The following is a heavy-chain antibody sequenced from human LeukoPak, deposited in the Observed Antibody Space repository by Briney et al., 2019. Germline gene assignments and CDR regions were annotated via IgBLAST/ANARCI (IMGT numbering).Heavy chain of an antibody. CDR1: GYNFISSV. J-gene: IGHJ4*02. D-gene: IGHD5-18*01. CDR2: ISAYNGNT. V-gene: IGHV1-18*01. CDR3: AREKSRSKYGYYN. Sequence: ASVKVSCKDSGYNFISSVIKCVRQAPGQGLEWMGWISAYNGNTNYAQKLQGRVTMTTDTSTSTAYMELRSLRSDDTAVYYCAREKSRSKYGYYNWGQGTLVTVSS.